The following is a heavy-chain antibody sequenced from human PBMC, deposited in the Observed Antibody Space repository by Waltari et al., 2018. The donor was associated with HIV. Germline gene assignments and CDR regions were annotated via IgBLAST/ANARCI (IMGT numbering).Heavy chain of an antibody. Sequence: EVQLVESGGGLIQPGGSLRLSCAAYGFTVSSNYMSWVRQAPGKGLEWVSVIYSGDNTYYADSVKGRFTISRDNSQNTLYLQMNSLRAEDTAVYYCARDPEMATKWGYWGQGTLVTVSS. CDR3: ARDPEMATKWGY. J-gene: IGHJ4*02. CDR2: IYSGDNT. CDR1: GFTVSSNY. D-gene: IGHD5-12*01. V-gene: IGHV3-53*01.